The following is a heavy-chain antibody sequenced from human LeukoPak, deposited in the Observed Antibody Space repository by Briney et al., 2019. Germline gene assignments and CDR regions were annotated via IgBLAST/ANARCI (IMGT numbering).Heavy chain of an antibody. Sequence: GGSLRLSCEASGFTFSSYAMSWVRQAPGKVLEWVSAISGSGGSTYYADSVKGRFTISRDNSKNTLYLQMNSLRAEDTAVYYCAKDATYEFWSGYGPPRDWFDPWGQGTLVTVSS. CDR3: AKDATYEFWSGYGPPRDWFDP. CDR2: ISGSGGST. D-gene: IGHD3-3*01. J-gene: IGHJ5*02. V-gene: IGHV3-23*01. CDR1: GFTFSSYA.